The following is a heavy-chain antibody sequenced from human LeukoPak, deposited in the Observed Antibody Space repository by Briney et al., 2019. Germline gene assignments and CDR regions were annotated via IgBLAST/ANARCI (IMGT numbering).Heavy chain of an antibody. Sequence: GGSLRLSCAASGFTVSSNYMSWVRQAPGKGLEWVSVIYSGGSTYYADSVKGRFTISRDNSKNTLYLQMNSLRAEDTAVYYCAKLPPNSGSYYFDYWGQGTLVTVSS. J-gene: IGHJ4*02. V-gene: IGHV3-53*01. CDR1: GFTVSSNY. CDR3: AKLPPNSGSYYFDY. D-gene: IGHD1-26*01. CDR2: IYSGGST.